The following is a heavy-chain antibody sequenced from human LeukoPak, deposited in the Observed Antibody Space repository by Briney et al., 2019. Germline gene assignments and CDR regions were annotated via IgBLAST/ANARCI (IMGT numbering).Heavy chain of an antibody. CDR3: AELGITMIGGV. Sequence: GGSLRLSCAASGFTVSSDSMNWVRQAPGKWLEWVAYISSSGSTIYYTDSVKGRFTISRDNAKNSLYLQMNSLRAEDTAVYYCAELGITMIGGVWGKGTTVTISS. CDR1: GFTVSSDS. D-gene: IGHD3-10*02. V-gene: IGHV3-48*04. CDR2: ISSSGSTI. J-gene: IGHJ6*04.